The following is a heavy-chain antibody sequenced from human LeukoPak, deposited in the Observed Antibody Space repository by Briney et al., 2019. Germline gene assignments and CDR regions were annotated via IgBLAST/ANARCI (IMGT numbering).Heavy chain of an antibody. Sequence: PGGSLRLSCAASGFTFSSYAMSWVRQAPGKGLEWVSAISGSGGSTYYAESVKGRFTISRDNSKNTLYLQMNSLRAEDTAVYYCAKPAMIVVVIKYYFDYWGQGTLVTVSS. J-gene: IGHJ4*02. V-gene: IGHV3-23*01. D-gene: IGHD3-22*01. CDR2: ISGSGGST. CDR1: GFTFSSYA. CDR3: AKPAMIVVVIKYYFDY.